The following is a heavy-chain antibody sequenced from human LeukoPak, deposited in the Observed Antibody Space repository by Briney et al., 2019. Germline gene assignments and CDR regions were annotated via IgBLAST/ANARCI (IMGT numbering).Heavy chain of an antibody. V-gene: IGHV1-2*02. D-gene: IGHD2-21*02. J-gene: IGHJ4*02. CDR1: GYTFIGYY. Sequence: ASVKVSCKASGYTFIGYYMHWMRQAPGQGLEWMGWINPNSGGTNYAQKFQGRFTMTRDTSISTAYMELSRMRSDDTAVYYCARGPSSTVTAGYFDYWGQGTLVTVSS. CDR3: ARGPSSTVTAGYFDY. CDR2: INPNSGGT.